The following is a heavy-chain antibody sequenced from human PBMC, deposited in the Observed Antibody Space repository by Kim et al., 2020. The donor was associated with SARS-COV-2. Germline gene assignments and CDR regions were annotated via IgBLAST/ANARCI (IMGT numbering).Heavy chain of an antibody. Sequence: SVKVSCKASGGTFSSYAISWVRQAPGQGLEWMGGIIPIFGTANYAQKFQGRVTITADESTSTAYMELSSLRSEDTAVYYCARERGDCSGGSCYSNLGWFDPWGQGTLVTVSS. J-gene: IGHJ5*02. V-gene: IGHV1-69*13. D-gene: IGHD2-15*01. CDR2: IIPIFGTA. CDR1: GGTFSSYA. CDR3: ARERGDCSGGSCYSNLGWFDP.